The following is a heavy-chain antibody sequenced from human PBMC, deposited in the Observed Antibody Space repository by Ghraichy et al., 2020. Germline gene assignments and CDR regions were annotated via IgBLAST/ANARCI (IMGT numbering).Heavy chain of an antibody. V-gene: IGHV3-11*06. Sequence: LSLTCAASGFIFSDYYMSWIRQAPGKGLEWFSDISGSSSNTNYASSVKGRFTISRNKAQNSMFLQMNSLRAEDTAVYYVERDGVGAAVRYFDYWGQGTLVTVS. CDR3: ERDGVGAAVRYFDY. CDR2: ISGSSSNT. CDR1: GFIFSDYY. J-gene: IGHJ4*02. D-gene: IGHD1-26*01.